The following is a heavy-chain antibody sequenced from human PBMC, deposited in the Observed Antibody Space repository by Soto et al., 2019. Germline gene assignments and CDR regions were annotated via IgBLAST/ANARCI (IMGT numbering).Heavy chain of an antibody. J-gene: IGHJ6*03. V-gene: IGHV4-31*03. CDR2: IYYRGGT. Sequence: QVQLQESGPGLVKPSQTLSLTCTVSGGSISRGGYYWSWIRQHPGKGLEWIGYIYYRGGTYYNPSLKSRVTISVDTSENQFSLRLSSVTAADTAVYYCARKDSGYADYVDVWGKGTTVTVSS. CDR3: ARKDSGYADYVDV. D-gene: IGHD5-12*01. CDR1: GGSISRGGYY.